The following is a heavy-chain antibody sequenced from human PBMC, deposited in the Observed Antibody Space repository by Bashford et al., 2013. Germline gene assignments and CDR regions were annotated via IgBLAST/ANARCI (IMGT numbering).Heavy chain of an antibody. D-gene: IGHD5-18*01. CDR3: SRFVPGGMVTGSYYYYHDMDV. Sequence: TLSLTCTVSGGSVTSSYWSWIRQSPGKGLEWIGYIFYTGVTNYNLSLKSRVTMSVDTSKNQFSLKLSSVTAADTAVYYCSRFVPGGMVTGSYYYYHDMDVWGQGTTVTVSS. J-gene: IGHJ6*02. V-gene: IGHV4-59*02. CDR1: GGSVTSSY. CDR2: IFYTGVT.